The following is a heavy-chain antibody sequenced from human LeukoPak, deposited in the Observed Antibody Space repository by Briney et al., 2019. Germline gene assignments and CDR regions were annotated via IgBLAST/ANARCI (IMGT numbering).Heavy chain of an antibody. Sequence: QPGGSLRLSCAASGFTFRNYGMHWVRQAPGKGLEWVALLWYDGTNKYYADSVKGRFTISRDNSRNTLYLQMNSLRSEDTAVYYCAGGWQQLIRYWGQGTLVTVSS. D-gene: IGHD6-13*01. CDR3: AGGWQQLIRY. V-gene: IGHV3-33*01. J-gene: IGHJ4*02. CDR1: GFTFRNYG. CDR2: LWYDGTNK.